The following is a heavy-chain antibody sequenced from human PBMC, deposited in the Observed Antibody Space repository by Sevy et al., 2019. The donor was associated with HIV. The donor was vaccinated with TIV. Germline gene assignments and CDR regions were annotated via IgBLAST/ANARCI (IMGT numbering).Heavy chain of an antibody. J-gene: IGHJ4*02. CDR1: GDSISGGSYY. Sequence: SESLSLTCTVSGDSISGGSYYWSWIRQPAGNGMEWIGRIYTSGSTNYNPSLKSRVTMSVDTAKNQFSLKLSSVTAADTAVYYWSREIAASGQTLVDYWGQGTLVTVSS. CDR3: SREIAASGQTLVDY. V-gene: IGHV4-61*02. D-gene: IGHD6-13*01. CDR2: IYTSGST.